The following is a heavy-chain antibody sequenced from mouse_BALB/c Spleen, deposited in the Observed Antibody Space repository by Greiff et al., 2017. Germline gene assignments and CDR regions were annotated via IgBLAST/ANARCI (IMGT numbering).Heavy chain of an antibody. Sequence: VKLQQSGAELVRPGSSVKISCKASGYAFSSYWMNWVKQRPGQGLEWIGQIYPGDGDTNYNGKFKGKATLTADKSSSTAYMQLSSLTSEDSAVYFCARWLLRGAMDYWGQGTSVTVSS. CDR1: GYAFSSYW. D-gene: IGHD2-3*01. V-gene: IGHV1-80*01. J-gene: IGHJ4*01. CDR2: IYPGDGDT. CDR3: ARWLLRGAMDY.